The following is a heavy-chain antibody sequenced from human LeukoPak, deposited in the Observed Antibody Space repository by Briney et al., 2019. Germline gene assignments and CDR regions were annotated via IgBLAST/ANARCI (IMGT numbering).Heavy chain of an antibody. CDR1: GLTFRSYA. CDR2: ISSSGTT. V-gene: IGHV3-23*01. J-gene: IGHJ5*02. CDR3: AKESISGGTKWFDP. Sequence: GGSLRLSCAASGLTFRSYAMSWVRQAPGKGLDWVSSISSSGTTDYADSVKGRFTISRDNSKNTLYLQMDSPRGEDTAVYYCAKESISGGTKWFDPWGQGTLVLVSS. D-gene: IGHD1-14*01.